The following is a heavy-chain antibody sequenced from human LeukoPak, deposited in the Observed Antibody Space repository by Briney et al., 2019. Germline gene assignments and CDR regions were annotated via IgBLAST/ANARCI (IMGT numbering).Heavy chain of an antibody. CDR2: IIPIFGTA. Sequence: SVKVSCKASGGTFSSYAISWARQSPGQGLEWMGGIIPIFGTANYAQKFRGRVTITADESTSTGYMELSSLRSEDTAVYYCARGITIFGAEGYFDYWGQGTLVTVSS. J-gene: IGHJ4*02. CDR3: ARGITIFGAEGYFDY. D-gene: IGHD3-3*01. CDR1: GGTFSSYA. V-gene: IGHV1-69*13.